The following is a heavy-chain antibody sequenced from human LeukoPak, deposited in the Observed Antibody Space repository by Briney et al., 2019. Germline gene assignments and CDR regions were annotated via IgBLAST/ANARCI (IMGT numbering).Heavy chain of an antibody. J-gene: IGHJ4*02. CDR1: GFTFSSYA. D-gene: IGHD3-22*01. V-gene: IGHV3-23*01. CDR2: ISGSGGST. CDR3: AKPLTMIVVVITAYDY. Sequence: GGSLRLSCAASGFTFSSYAMHWVRQAPGKGLEWVSAISGSGGSTYYADSVKGRFTISRDNSKNTLYLQMNSLRAEDTAVYYCAKPLTMIVVVITAYDYWGQGTLVTVSS.